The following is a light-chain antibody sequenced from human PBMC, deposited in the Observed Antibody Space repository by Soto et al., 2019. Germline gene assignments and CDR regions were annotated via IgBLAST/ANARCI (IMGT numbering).Light chain of an antibody. J-gene: IGKJ5*01. CDR3: QQSRSWPPQIP. CDR2: DAS. CDR1: QSVSSY. Sequence: TVLTQSTATLSWSRGGRATRSLRDSQSVSSYLAWYQQRPGQAPRLLIYDASYRATDIPPRFSGSGSGTDFTLTISRLETEDFAVYYCQQSRSWPPQIPFGTGTRLEIK. V-gene: IGKV3-11*01.